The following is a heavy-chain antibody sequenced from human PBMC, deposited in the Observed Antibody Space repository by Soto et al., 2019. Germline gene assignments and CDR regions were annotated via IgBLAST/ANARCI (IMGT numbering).Heavy chain of an antibody. V-gene: IGHV3-23*01. Sequence: EVQLLESGGGFVQPGGSLRLSCAASGFTFTNYALSLVRQAPGKGLEWVSTIGGGSGSTSYADSVKGRFSISRENSKNTLYLQMSSLRAEDTARYYCATRMYSTSWYYFVSWGQGTLVTVSS. CDR1: GFTFTNYA. CDR2: IGGGSGST. CDR3: ATRMYSTSWYYFVS. J-gene: IGHJ4*02. D-gene: IGHD6-13*01.